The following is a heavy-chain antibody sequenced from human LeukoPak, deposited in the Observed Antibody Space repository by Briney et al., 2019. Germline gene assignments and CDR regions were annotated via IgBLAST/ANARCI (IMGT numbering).Heavy chain of an antibody. CDR2: IKQDGSKN. CDR1: GFPFSSYW. Sequence: GGSLRLSCVASGFPFSSYWMTWVRQAPGKGLEWVANIKQDGSKNSYVDSVKGRFTISRDNAKNSLYLQMNSLRAEDTAIYYCTRVGYIDEGIDYWGQGTLVTVSS. J-gene: IGHJ4*02. V-gene: IGHV3-7*04. D-gene: IGHD5-24*01. CDR3: TRVGYIDEGIDY.